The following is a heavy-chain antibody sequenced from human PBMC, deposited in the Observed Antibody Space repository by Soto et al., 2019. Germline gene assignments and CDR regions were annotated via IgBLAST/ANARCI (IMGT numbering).Heavy chain of an antibody. Sequence: EVQLVESGGGLVQPGGSLRLSCADSGFTFSYYWMAWGRQAPGKGLEWVANTNQDGTERYYLDSVKGRFTISRDNAKNSLYLQMNTLRAEDTAIYYCARAHDSGGFYNWFDPWGQGTLVTVSS. V-gene: IGHV3-7*01. D-gene: IGHD4-17*01. CDR2: TNQDGTER. J-gene: IGHJ5*02. CDR3: ARAHDSGGFYNWFDP. CDR1: GFTFSYYW.